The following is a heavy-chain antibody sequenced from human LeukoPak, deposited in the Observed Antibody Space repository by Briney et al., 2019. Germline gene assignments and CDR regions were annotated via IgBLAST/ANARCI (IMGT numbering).Heavy chain of an antibody. J-gene: IGHJ5*02. CDR1: GFTFSSYA. V-gene: IGHV3-23*01. CDR2: ISGSGGST. CDR3: AKGAPVGAVAGTGWFDP. D-gene: IGHD6-19*01. Sequence: GGSLRLSCAASGFTFSSYAMSWVRQAPGKGLEWVSAISGSGGSTYYADSVKGRFTISRDNSKNTLYLQMNSLRAEDTAVYYCAKGAPVGAVAGTGWFDPWGQGTLVTVSS.